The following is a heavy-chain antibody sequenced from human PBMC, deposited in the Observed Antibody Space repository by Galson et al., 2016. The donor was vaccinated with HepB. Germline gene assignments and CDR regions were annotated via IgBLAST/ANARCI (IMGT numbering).Heavy chain of an antibody. CDR1: GFRFSDYG. D-gene: IGHD2-15*01. V-gene: IGHV3-30*18. CDR3: AKEEDAGVVDGASPHFDY. Sequence: CAASGFRFSDYGLHWARQAPGQGLEWVTFLSYDGSRKSYADSVKGRFTISRDNSKSTLFIHMSSLRPEDSALYYCAKEEDAGVVDGASPHFDYWGPGTLVTVSS. J-gene: IGHJ4*02. CDR2: LSYDGSRK.